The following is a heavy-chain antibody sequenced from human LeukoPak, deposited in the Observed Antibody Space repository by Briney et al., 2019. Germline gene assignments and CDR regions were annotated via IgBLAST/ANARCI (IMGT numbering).Heavy chain of an antibody. CDR3: ARQGGNIATAPRWDY. V-gene: IGHV5-51*01. CDR1: GYNFANYW. J-gene: IGHJ4*02. Sequence: GESLKISCKGSGYNFANYWIGWVRQMPGKGLEYMGIIYPGDSDARYSPSFQGQVTISADKSISTAYLQWSSLKASDTAMYYCARQGGNIATAPRWDYWGQGTLATVSS. D-gene: IGHD4-23*01. CDR2: IYPGDSDA.